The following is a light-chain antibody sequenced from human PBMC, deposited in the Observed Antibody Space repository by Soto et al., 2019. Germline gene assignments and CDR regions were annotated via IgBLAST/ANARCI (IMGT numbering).Light chain of an antibody. CDR1: QSIKNY. Sequence: DIQVTQSPSSLSASVGDRVTITCRASQSIKNYLNWYQQKPGKAPKVLIYAASSLQGGVPSRFSGSGSGTDLTLTISSLQPEDGASYYCQQSYIAPWTFGQGTKVEIK. J-gene: IGKJ1*01. V-gene: IGKV1-39*01. CDR3: QQSYIAPWT. CDR2: AAS.